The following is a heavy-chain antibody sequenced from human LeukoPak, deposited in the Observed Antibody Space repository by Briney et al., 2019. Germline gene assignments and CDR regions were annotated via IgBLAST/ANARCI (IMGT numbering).Heavy chain of an antibody. Sequence: SVKVSCKASGGTFSSYAISWVRQAPGQGLEWMGRIIPIFGTANYAQKFQGRVTITTDESTSTAYMELSSLRSEDTAVYYCARVGYSGYEDHYYYCMDVWGKGTTVTVSS. CDR3: ARVGYSGYEDHYYYCMDV. D-gene: IGHD5-12*01. CDR1: GGTFSSYA. V-gene: IGHV1-69*05. CDR2: IIPIFGTA. J-gene: IGHJ6*03.